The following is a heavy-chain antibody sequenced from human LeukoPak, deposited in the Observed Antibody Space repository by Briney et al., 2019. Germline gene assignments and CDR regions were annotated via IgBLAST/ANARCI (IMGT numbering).Heavy chain of an antibody. CDR3: ARERRSGTYYYFDY. D-gene: IGHD1-26*01. CDR1: GDSISSYY. CDR2: VYYSGST. J-gene: IGHJ4*02. Sequence: SETLSLTCSVSGDSISSYYWSWIRQPPGKGLEWIGYVYYSGSTNYNPSLKSRVTISVDTSKNQFSLKLSSVTAADTAVYYCARERRSGTYYYFDYWGQGTLVTVSS. V-gene: IGHV4-59*01.